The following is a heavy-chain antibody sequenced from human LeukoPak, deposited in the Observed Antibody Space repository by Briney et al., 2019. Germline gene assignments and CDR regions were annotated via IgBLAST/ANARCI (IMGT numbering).Heavy chain of an antibody. J-gene: IGHJ4*02. D-gene: IGHD1-14*01. V-gene: IGHV6-1*01. CDR3: ARDRSNRYYFEY. Sequence: GRTYYRSKWYNDYAVSVKSRITINPDTSKNQFSLQLNSVTPEDTAVYYCARDRSNRYYFEYWGQGTLVTVSS. CDR2: TYYRSKWYN.